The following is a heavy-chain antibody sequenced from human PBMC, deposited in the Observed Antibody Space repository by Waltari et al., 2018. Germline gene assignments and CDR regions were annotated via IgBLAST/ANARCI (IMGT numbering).Heavy chain of an antibody. Sequence: QVQLQESGPGLVKPSETLSLTCTVSGGSISSHYWSWIRQPPGKGLEWIGYIYYSGSTNYNPSLKSRVTISVDTSKNQFSLKLSSLRSEDTAVYYCARGEDGHLLAFDIWGQGTMVTVSS. CDR1: GGSISSHY. D-gene: IGHD2-15*01. CDR2: IYYSGST. J-gene: IGHJ3*02. CDR3: ARGEDGHLLAFDI. V-gene: IGHV4-59*11.